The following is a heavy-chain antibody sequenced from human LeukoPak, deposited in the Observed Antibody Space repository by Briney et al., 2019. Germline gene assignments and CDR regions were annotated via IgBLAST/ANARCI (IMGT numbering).Heavy chain of an antibody. CDR2: ISSSSSYI. J-gene: IGHJ4*02. Sequence: PGGSLRLSCAASGFTFSSYGMHWVRQAPGKGLEWVSSISSSSSYIYYADSVKGRFTISRDNAKNSLYLQMNSLRAEDTAVYYCARESGVFYGNYCFDYWGQGTLVTVSS. V-gene: IGHV3-21*01. CDR1: GFTFSSYG. D-gene: IGHD1-26*01. CDR3: ARESGVFYGNYCFDY.